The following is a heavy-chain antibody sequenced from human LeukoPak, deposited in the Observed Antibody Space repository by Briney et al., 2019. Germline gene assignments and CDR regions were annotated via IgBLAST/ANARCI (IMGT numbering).Heavy chain of an antibody. Sequence: GGSLRLSCAASGFTFSSYAMHWVRQAPGKGLEYVSAISSNGSSTYYANSVKGRFTISRDNSKNTLYLQMGSLRAEDMAVYYCARVGHDYGGNRGFYYFDYWGQGTLVTVSS. V-gene: IGHV3-64*01. CDR2: ISSNGSST. CDR3: ARVGHDYGGNRGFYYFDY. J-gene: IGHJ4*02. D-gene: IGHD4-23*01. CDR1: GFTFSSYA.